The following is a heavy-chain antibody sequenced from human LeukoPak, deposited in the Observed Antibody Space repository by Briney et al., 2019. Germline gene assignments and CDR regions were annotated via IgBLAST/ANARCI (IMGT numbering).Heavy chain of an antibody. D-gene: IGHD5-12*01. CDR1: GFTFSSYG. CDR2: IWYDGSNK. Sequence: TGRSLRLPCAASGFTFSSYGMHWVRQAPGKGLEWVAVIWYDGSNKYYADSVKGRFTISRDNSKNTLYLQMNSLRAEDTAVYYCAKTAGRHSGYDLDYWGQGTLVTVSS. CDR3: AKTAGRHSGYDLDY. J-gene: IGHJ4*02. V-gene: IGHV3-33*06.